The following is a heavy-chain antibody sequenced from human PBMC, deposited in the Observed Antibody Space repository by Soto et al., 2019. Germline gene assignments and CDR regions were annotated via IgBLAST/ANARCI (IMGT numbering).Heavy chain of an antibody. J-gene: IGHJ6*02. D-gene: IGHD3-22*01. Sequence: PGESLKISCKGSGYSFTSYWIGWVRQMPWKGLEWMGIIYPGDSDTRYSPSFQGQVTISADKSISTAYLQWSSLKASDTAMYYCARDYYDSSGYPWSYYGMDVWGQGTTVTVSS. CDR3: ARDYYDSSGYPWSYYGMDV. CDR2: IYPGDSDT. CDR1: GYSFTSYW. V-gene: IGHV5-51*01.